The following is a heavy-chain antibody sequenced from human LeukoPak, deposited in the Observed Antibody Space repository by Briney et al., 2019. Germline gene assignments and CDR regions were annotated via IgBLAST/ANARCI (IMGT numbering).Heavy chain of an antibody. CDR3: ATSSLDY. D-gene: IGHD6-6*01. CDR1: GFTFSSYA. Sequence: GGSLRLSCAASGFTFSSYAMHWVRQAPGKGLEWVAVISYDGSNKYYADSVKGRFTISRDNSKNTLYLQMNSLRAEDTAVYYCATSSLDYWGQGTLVTVSS. J-gene: IGHJ4*02. CDR2: ISYDGSNK. V-gene: IGHV3-30-3*01.